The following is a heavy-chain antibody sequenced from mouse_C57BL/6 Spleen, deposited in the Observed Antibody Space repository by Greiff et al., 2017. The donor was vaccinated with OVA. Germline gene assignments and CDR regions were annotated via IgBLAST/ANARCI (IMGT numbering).Heavy chain of an antibody. CDR2: IYPGDGDT. CDR3: ARSGSSGGYYAMDY. J-gene: IGHJ4*01. Sequence: QVQLQQSGAELVKPGASVKISCKASGYAFSSYWMNWVKQRPGKGLEWIGQIYPGDGDTNYNGKFKGKATLTAAQSSSTAFMQLSSLSSEDSAVYFCARSGSSGGYYAMDYWGQGPSVTFSS. D-gene: IGHD1-1*01. CDR1: GYAFSSYW. V-gene: IGHV1-80*01.